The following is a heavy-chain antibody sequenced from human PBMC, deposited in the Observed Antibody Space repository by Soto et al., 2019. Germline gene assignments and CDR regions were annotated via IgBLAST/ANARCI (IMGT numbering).Heavy chain of an antibody. CDR3: AREPCFACGSIPYLDY. J-gene: IGHJ4*02. CDR2: LWYDGNNK. V-gene: IGHV3-33*01. CDR1: GLTLSTTG. Sequence: GGSLRLSCAASGLTLSTTGMHWVRQAPGKGLEWLAVLWYDGNNKYYADSVKGRFTISRDTSKNTLYLQMNSLRAEDTAIYYCAREPCFACGSIPYLDYWGQGTVVTVSS. D-gene: IGHD2-2*01.